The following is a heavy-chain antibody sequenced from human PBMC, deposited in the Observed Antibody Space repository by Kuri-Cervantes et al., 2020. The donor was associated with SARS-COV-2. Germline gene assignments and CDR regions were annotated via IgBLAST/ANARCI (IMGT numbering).Heavy chain of an antibody. CDR2: IYYSGST. CDR1: GCSISSNSYY. V-gene: IGHV4-39*01. Sequence: ESLKISCTVSGCSISSNSYYWGWIRQPPGQGLGWIGSIYYSGSTYYNPSHKSRVTISGDTSKNQFSLKLSSVTIAGTAVYYCARQMMGSITVFGVVIIRGWFDTWGQGTLVTVSS. J-gene: IGHJ5*02. CDR3: ARQMMGSITVFGVVIIRGWFDT. D-gene: IGHD3-3*01.